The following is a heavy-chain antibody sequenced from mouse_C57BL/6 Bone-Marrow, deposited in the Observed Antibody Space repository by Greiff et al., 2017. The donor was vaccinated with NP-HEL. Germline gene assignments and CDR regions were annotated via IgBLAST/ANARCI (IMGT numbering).Heavy chain of an antibody. D-gene: IGHD1-1*01. CDR3: TTRGGSRYWYFDV. CDR1: GFNIKDDY. J-gene: IGHJ1*03. CDR2: IDPENGDT. Sequence: VQLKESGAELVRPGASVKLSCTASGFNIKDDYMHWVKQRPEQGLEWIGWIDPENGDTEYASKFQGKATITADTSSNTAYLQLSSLTSEDTAVYYCTTRGGSRYWYFDVWGTGTTVTVSS. V-gene: IGHV14-4*01.